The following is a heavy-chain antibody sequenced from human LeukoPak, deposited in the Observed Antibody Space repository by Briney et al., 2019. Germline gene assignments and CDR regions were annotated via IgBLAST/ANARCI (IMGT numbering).Heavy chain of an antibody. Sequence: SETLSLTCSVSGDSISIYYWSWIRQPPGKGLEWIGYIYYSGSTNYNPSLKSRVTISIDTSKNQFSLKLSSVTAADTAVYYCARLVDLRKTYFDYWGQGTLVTVSS. J-gene: IGHJ4*02. CDR2: IYYSGST. V-gene: IGHV4-59*08. CDR3: ARLVDLRKTYFDY. CDR1: GDSISIYY. D-gene: IGHD2-21*01.